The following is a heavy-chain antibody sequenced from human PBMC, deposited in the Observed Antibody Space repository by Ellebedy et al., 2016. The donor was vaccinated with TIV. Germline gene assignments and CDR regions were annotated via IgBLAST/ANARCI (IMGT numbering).Heavy chain of an antibody. CDR2: IWFDGSNK. J-gene: IGHJ4*02. D-gene: IGHD1-26*01. CDR3: SRDLGLGTARFDY. V-gene: IGHV3-33*01. CDR1: GFTFSSYG. Sequence: GESLKISXAASGFTFSSYGMHWVRQAPGKGLEWVAVIWFDGSNKNYADSVKGRFTISRDNSKNTLYLQMNSLRAEDTAFYYCSRDLGLGTARFDYWGQGSLVTVSS.